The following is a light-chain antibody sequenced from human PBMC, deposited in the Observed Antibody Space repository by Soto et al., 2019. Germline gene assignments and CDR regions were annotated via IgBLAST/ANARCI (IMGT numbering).Light chain of an antibody. J-gene: IGKJ2*01. CDR2: DAS. Sequence: DIVMTQSPATLSVSAGERVTLSCRASQSVSSRLGWYHQKPGQAPRLLIYDASTRATGIPVRFSGSGSGTEFTLTISSLQSEDFAVYYCQHYYTWPYTFGQGTKLEIK. CDR3: QHYYTWPYT. V-gene: IGKV3-15*01. CDR1: QSVSSR.